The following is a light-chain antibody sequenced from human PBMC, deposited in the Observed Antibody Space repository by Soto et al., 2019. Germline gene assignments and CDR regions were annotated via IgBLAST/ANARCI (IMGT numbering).Light chain of an antibody. CDR1: SSKIGSNT. CDR2: SNN. J-gene: IGLJ1*01. CDR3: AAWDDSLNGYV. Sequence: QSALTQPPSASGTPGQRVTISCSGSSSKIGSNTVNWYQQLPGTAPKLLIYSNNQRPSGVPDRFSGSKSGTSASLAISGLQSEDEADYYCAAWDDSLNGYVFGTGTRSPS. V-gene: IGLV1-44*01.